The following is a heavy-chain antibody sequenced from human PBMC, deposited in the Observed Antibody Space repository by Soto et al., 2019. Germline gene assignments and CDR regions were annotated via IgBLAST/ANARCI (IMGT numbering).Heavy chain of an antibody. CDR3: AREGRGKKAGYNGLVSLGY. D-gene: IGHD2-2*02. Sequence: QVQLVQSGAEVKTPGSSLKVSCKVSGSRFSNYVISWVRQAPGLGLERLGRIIPIFNSTKYAQNFQVRVTITADKSTSTACLELSSLRSDDTAVYYCAREGRGKKAGYNGLVSLGYWGQGTLVTVSS. CDR2: IIPIFNST. J-gene: IGHJ4*02. CDR1: GSRFSNYV. V-gene: IGHV1-69*06.